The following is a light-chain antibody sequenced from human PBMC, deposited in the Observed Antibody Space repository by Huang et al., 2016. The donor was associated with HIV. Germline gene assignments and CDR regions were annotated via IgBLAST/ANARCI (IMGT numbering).Light chain of an antibody. J-gene: IGKJ2*01. CDR2: GAS. CDR1: QDLSNY. Sequence: DIQMTQSPSSMSASVGDRVTITCRASQDLSNYLVWFQQKPGKAPNRLIYGASTLQGGVPSRFSGSGSGTEFTLTITGLQPEDFATYYCLQHNSYPYTFGRGTDLEIK. V-gene: IGKV1-17*03. CDR3: LQHNSYPYT.